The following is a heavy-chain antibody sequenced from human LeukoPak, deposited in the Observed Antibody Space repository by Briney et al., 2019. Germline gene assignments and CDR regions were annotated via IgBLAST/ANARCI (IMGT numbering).Heavy chain of an antibody. Sequence: GGSLRLSCAASGFTFSSYAMSRVRQAPGKGLEWVSAISGSGGSTYYADSVKGRFTISRDNSKNTLYLQMNSLRAEDTAVYYCAKDPGYDILTGYIPGFDYWGQGTLVTVSS. CDR3: AKDPGYDILTGYIPGFDY. CDR1: GFTFSSYA. V-gene: IGHV3-23*01. CDR2: ISGSGGST. D-gene: IGHD3-9*01. J-gene: IGHJ4*02.